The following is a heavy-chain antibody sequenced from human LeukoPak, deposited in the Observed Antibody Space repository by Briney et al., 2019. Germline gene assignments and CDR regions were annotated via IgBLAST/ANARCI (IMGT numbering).Heavy chain of an antibody. D-gene: IGHD6-6*01. CDR1: GYSFTTYW. V-gene: IGHV5-51*01. J-gene: IGHJ4*02. Sequence: GESLKISCKTSGYSFTTYWIGWVRQMPGKGPEWMAIVYPGDSDTLYNPSFQGQVTISADKSISTAYLQWSSLKASDTAMYYCARQSRTITARPFDYWGQGTLVTVSS. CDR3: ARQSRTITARPFDY. CDR2: VYPGDSDT.